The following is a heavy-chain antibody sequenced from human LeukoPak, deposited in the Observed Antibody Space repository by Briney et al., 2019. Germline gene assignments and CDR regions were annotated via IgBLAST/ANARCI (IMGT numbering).Heavy chain of an antibody. CDR1: GGSFSGYC. Sequence: PSETLSLTCAVYGGSFSGYCWSWIRQPPGKGLEWIGEINHSGSTNYNPSLKSRVTISVDTSKNQFSLKLSSVTAADTAVYYCARARRLGGIFDYWGQGTLVTVSS. J-gene: IGHJ4*02. D-gene: IGHD3-16*01. V-gene: IGHV4-34*01. CDR3: ARARRLGGIFDY. CDR2: INHSGST.